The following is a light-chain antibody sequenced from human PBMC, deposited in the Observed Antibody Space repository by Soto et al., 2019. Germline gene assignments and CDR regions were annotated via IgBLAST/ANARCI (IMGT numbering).Light chain of an antibody. CDR3: QQRSNWPYT. J-gene: IGKJ2*01. V-gene: IGKV3D-20*02. CDR1: QSVAYTY. CDR2: GAS. Sequence: EIVLTQSPATLSLSPGERATLSCRASQSVAYTYLAWFQQKPGQAPRLLIYGASNRATGIPDRFSGSGSGTDFTLTISRLEPEDFAVYYCQQRSNWPYTFGQGTKLDIK.